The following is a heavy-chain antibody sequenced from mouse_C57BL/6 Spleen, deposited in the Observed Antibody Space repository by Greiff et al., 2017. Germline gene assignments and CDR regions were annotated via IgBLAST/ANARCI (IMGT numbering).Heavy chain of an antibody. CDR2: IHPNSGST. V-gene: IGHV1-64*01. Sequence: VQLQQPGAELVKPGASVKLSCKASGYTFTSYWMHWVKQRPGQGLEWIGMIHPNSGSTNYNEKFKSKATLTVDKSSSTAYMQLSSLTSEDSAVYYSAREGFITTVVAFDYWGQGTTLTVSS. D-gene: IGHD1-1*01. J-gene: IGHJ2*01. CDR3: AREGFITTVVAFDY. CDR1: GYTFTSYW.